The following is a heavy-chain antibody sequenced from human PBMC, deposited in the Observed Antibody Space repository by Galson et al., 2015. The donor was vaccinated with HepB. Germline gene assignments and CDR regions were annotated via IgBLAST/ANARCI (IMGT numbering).Heavy chain of an antibody. CDR1: GGTFSSYA. J-gene: IGHJ4*02. Sequence: SVKVSCKASGGTFSSYAISWVRQAPGQGLEWMGGIIPIFGTANYAQKFQGRVTITADKSTSTAYMELSSLRSEDTAVYYCARDWTPQGYYDSSGYYGVGYWGQGTLVTVSS. D-gene: IGHD3-22*01. CDR2: IIPIFGTA. V-gene: IGHV1-69*06. CDR3: ARDWTPQGYYDSSGYYGVGY.